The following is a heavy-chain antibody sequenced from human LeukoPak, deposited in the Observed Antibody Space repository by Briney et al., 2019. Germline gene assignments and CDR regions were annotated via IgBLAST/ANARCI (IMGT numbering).Heavy chain of an antibody. CDR3: AKDPPRGYSYGYRDY. CDR2: ISGSGGST. J-gene: IGHJ4*02. D-gene: IGHD5-18*01. CDR1: GFTFSSYA. Sequence: GVSLRLSCAASGFTFSSYAMSWVRQAPGKGLEWGSGISGSGGSTYCADSVKGRFTISRDNSKNTLYLQMNSLRAEDTAVYYCAKDPPRGYSYGYRDYWGQGTLVTVSS. V-gene: IGHV3-23*01.